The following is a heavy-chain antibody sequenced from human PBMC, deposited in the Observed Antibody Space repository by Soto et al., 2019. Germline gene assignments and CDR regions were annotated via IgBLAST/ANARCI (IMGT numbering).Heavy chain of an antibody. Sequence: SVKVSCKASGDTFKNCVISWVRRAPGQGLEWMGGIIPLFGTTDFAQRFQGRLTITTDESTTTAYMELSRLRSEDTATYYCAAELGFGKLSVVWGQGTTVTVSS. CDR1: GDTFKNCV. D-gene: IGHD3-10*01. CDR3: AAELGFGKLSVV. CDR2: IIPLFGTT. J-gene: IGHJ6*02. V-gene: IGHV1-69*05.